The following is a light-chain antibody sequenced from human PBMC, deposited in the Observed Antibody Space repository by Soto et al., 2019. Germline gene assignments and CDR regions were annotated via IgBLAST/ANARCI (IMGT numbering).Light chain of an antibody. V-gene: IGLV2-18*02. J-gene: IGLJ2*01. Sequence: QSALTQPPSVSGSPGQSVTISCTGTSSDVGSYNRVSWYQQHPGTAPKLMIYEVSNRPSGVPDRFSGSKAGNTASLTISGLQAEDEGGYYCSSYTSSSTVVFGGGTKLTVL. CDR1: SSDVGSYNR. CDR2: EVS. CDR3: SSYTSSSTVV.